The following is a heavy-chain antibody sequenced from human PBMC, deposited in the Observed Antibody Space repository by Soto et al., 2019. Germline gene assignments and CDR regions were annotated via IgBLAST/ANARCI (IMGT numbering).Heavy chain of an antibody. CDR1: GFTFDDYA. Sequence: PGGSLRLSCAASGFTFDDYAMHWVRQAPGKGLEWVSGISWNSGSIGYADSVKGRFTISRDNAKNSLYLQMNSLRAEDTALYYCAKETGYSSGWYPDWGQGTLVTVSS. D-gene: IGHD6-19*01. V-gene: IGHV3-9*01. CDR3: AKETGYSSGWYPD. J-gene: IGHJ4*02. CDR2: ISWNSGSI.